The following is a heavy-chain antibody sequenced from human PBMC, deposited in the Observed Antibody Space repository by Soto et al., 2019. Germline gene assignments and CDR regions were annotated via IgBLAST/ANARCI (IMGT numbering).Heavy chain of an antibody. Sequence: QVQLVQSGAEEKKPGASVKVSCKTSGYTFTSYDINWVRQATGHGLEWMGWMNPNSGNTGYAQNLQGRVTMTRNTSISTAYMELSGLRSDDTAVYYCARGRSTSWFSDYWGQGTLVTVSS. D-gene: IGHD6-13*01. CDR1: GYTFTSYD. J-gene: IGHJ4*02. CDR3: ARGRSTSWFSDY. V-gene: IGHV1-8*01. CDR2: MNPNSGNT.